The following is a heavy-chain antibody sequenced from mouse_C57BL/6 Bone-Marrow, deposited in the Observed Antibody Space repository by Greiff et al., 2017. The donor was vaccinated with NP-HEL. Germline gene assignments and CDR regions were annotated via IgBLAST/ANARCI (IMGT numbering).Heavy chain of an antibody. CDR2: IDPSDSYT. CDR3: ARDLYYDYFAY. CDR1: GYTFTSYW. Sequence: QVQLQQPGAELVMPGASVKLSCKASGYTFTSYWMHWVKQRPGQGLEWIGEIDPSDSYTNYNQKFKGKSTLTVDKSSSKAYMQLSSLTSEDSAVYYCARDLYYDYFAYGGQGTLVTVSA. J-gene: IGHJ3*01. V-gene: IGHV1-69*01. D-gene: IGHD2-4*01.